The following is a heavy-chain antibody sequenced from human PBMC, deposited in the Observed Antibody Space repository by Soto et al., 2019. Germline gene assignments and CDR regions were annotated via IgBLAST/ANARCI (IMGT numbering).Heavy chain of an antibody. Sequence: ASVKVSCKASGFTFTSSAVQWVRQARGQRLEWIGWIGVGSGNRHYAQKFQERVTITRDMSTNTAYMELSSLRSEDTAVYYCAALGVNFDHWGQGTLVTVSS. CDR1: GFTFTSSA. D-gene: IGHD2-8*01. CDR3: AALGVNFDH. J-gene: IGHJ4*02. V-gene: IGHV1-58*01. CDR2: IGVGSGNR.